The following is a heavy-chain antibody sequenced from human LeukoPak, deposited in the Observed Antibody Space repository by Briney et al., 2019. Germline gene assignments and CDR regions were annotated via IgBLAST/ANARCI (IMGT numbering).Heavy chain of an antibody. D-gene: IGHD1-14*01. V-gene: IGHV3-23*01. J-gene: IGHJ6*02. CDR2: IVGGGDNT. Sequence: GGSLRLSCAGSGFTFNNYAMSWVRRAPRKGLEWVSGIVGGGDNTYYADSVKGRFTISRDNSKNTLYLQMNSLRVEDTAVFYCAKGMSGEPSFYGMDVWGQGTTVTVSS. CDR1: GFTFNNYA. CDR3: AKGMSGEPSFYGMDV.